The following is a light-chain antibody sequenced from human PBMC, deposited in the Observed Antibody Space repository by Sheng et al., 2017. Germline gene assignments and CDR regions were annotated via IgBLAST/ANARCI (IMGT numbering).Light chain of an antibody. CDR3: QQRSNWPPMYT. Sequence: ILMTQSPAILSVSPGERATLSCRASQSVSTNLAWYQQKPGQAPRLLIYGASNRATGIPARFSGSGSGTDFTLTISSLEPEDFAIYYCQQRSNWPPMYTFGQGTTLE. J-gene: IGKJ2*01. V-gene: IGKV3-11*01. CDR2: GAS. CDR1: QSVSTN.